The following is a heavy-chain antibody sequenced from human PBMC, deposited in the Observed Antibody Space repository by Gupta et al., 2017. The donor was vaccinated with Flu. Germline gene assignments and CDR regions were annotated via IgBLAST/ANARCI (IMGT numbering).Heavy chain of an antibody. CDR3: TTIPWAAGAEDY. CDR1: TVSSYE. CDR2: ISSSDNTI. V-gene: IGHV3-48*03. Sequence: TVSSYEMNWVRQAPGKGLEWVSYISSSDNTIYDADSVKGRFTISRDNAKNSLYLQMNSLRAEDTAVYYCTTIPWAAGAEDYWGQGTLVTVSS. D-gene: IGHD6-13*01. J-gene: IGHJ4*02.